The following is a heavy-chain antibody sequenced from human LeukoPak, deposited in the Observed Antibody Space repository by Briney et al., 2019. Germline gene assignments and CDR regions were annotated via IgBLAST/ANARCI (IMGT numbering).Heavy chain of an antibody. V-gene: IGHV4-39*01. D-gene: IGHD2-21*02. Sequence: PSETLSLTCTVSGGSISSSSYYWGWIRQPPGKGLEWIGSIYYSGSTYYNPSLKSRVTISVDTSKNQFSLKLSSVTAADTAVYYCARQGEAYCGGDCPSGMDVWGQGTTVTVSS. CDR2: IYYSGST. CDR1: GGSISSSSYY. CDR3: ARQGEAYCGGDCPSGMDV. J-gene: IGHJ6*02.